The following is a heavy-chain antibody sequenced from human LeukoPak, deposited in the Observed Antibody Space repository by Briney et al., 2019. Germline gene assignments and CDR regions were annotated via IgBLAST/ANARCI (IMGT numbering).Heavy chain of an antibody. D-gene: IGHD3-9*01. Sequence: GGSLRLSCAASGFTFSSYWMSWVRQAPGKGLEWVANIKQDGREKYYVDSVKGRFTISRDNAKNSLYLQMNSLRAEDTAVYYCAKSPSETRYFDWLRDAFGIWGQGTMVTVSS. J-gene: IGHJ3*02. CDR3: AKSPSETRYFDWLRDAFGI. V-gene: IGHV3-7*03. CDR2: IKQDGREK. CDR1: GFTFSSYW.